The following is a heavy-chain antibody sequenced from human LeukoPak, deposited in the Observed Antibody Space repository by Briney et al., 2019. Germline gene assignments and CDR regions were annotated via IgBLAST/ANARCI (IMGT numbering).Heavy chain of an antibody. CDR1: GYTFTSYG. CDR2: INPNSGGT. V-gene: IGHV1-2*02. CDR3: ARDLGSGSYYDY. Sequence: ASVKVSCKASGYTFTSYGISWVRQAPGQGLEWMGWINPNSGGTNYAQKFQGRVTMTRDTSISTAYMELSRLRSDDTAVYYCARDLGSGSYYDYWGQGTLVTVSS. D-gene: IGHD1-26*01. J-gene: IGHJ4*02.